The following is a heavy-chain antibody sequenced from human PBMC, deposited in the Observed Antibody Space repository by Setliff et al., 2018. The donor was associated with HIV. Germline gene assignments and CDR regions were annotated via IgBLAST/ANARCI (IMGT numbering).Heavy chain of an antibody. CDR3: AKGRYGGYDWGTLDI. V-gene: IGHV3-23*01. D-gene: IGHD5-12*01. CDR2: ISGSGAST. J-gene: IGHJ3*02. Sequence: SLRLSCAASGFTFSSCAMSWVRQAPGKGLEWVLVISGSGASTYYADSVKGRFTISRDNSKNTLYLQMNSLRVEDTAVYYCAKGRYGGYDWGTLDIWGQGTMVTVSS. CDR1: GFTFSSCA.